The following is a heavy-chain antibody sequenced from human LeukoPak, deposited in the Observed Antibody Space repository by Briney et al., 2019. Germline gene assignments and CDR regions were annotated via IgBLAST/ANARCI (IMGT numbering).Heavy chain of an antibody. D-gene: IGHD3-16*02. J-gene: IGHJ4*02. CDR2: IYHSGST. V-gene: IGHV4-38-2*02. CDR1: GYSISSGYY. CDR3: ARIRMITFGGVIAHPVDY. Sequence: SETLSLTCTVSGYSISSGYYWGWIRQPPGKGLEWIGSIYHSGSTYYNPSLKSRVTISVDTSKNQFSLKLSSVTAADTAVYYCARIRMITFGGVIAHPVDYWGQGTLATVSS.